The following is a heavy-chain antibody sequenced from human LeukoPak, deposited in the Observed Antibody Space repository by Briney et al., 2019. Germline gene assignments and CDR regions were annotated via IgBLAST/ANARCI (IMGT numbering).Heavy chain of an antibody. J-gene: IGHJ4*02. CDR2: ISGSGGST. CDR1: GFTFSSYA. D-gene: IGHD4-17*01. Sequence: PGGSLRLSCAASGFTFSSYAMSWVRQAPGKGLEWVSAISGSGGSTYYADSVKGRFTISRDNSKNSLYLQMNSLRAEDTAVYYCARAYGDYEVARGVYWGQGTLVTVSS. CDR3: ARAYGDYEVARGVY. V-gene: IGHV3-23*01.